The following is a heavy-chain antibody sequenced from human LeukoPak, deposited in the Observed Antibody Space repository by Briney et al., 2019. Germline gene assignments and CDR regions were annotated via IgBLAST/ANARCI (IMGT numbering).Heavy chain of an antibody. J-gene: IGHJ4*02. Sequence: GGSLRLSCAASGFTFSAYAMSWVRQAPGEGLEWVALISFDGSNQYYADSVKGRFTISRDNSKNTLYLQMSSLRAEDTAVYYCAKPPEVGATVGYFDYWGQGTLVTVSS. CDR1: GFTFSAYA. CDR3: AKPPEVGATVGYFDY. D-gene: IGHD1-26*01. CDR2: ISFDGSNQ. V-gene: IGHV3-30*18.